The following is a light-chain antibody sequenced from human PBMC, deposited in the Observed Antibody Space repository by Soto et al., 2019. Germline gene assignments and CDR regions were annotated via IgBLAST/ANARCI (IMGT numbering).Light chain of an antibody. V-gene: IGKV1-5*01. Sequence: DIQMTQSPSSVSASVGDRVTITCRASQSLSNRLAWYQQKPGKAPKVLIYDASSLESGVPSRFSGIGSGTHFIPTISSLKPDDFATYYCQSYAGVWTFGQGTKVDIK. J-gene: IGKJ1*01. CDR2: DAS. CDR3: QSYAGVWT. CDR1: QSLSNR.